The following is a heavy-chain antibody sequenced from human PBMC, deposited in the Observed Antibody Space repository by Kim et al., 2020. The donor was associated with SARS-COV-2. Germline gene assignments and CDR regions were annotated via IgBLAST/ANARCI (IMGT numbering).Heavy chain of an antibody. J-gene: IGHJ6*02. Sequence: GGSLRLSCAASGFTFSSYEMNWVRQAPGKGLEWVSYISSSGSTIYYADSVKGRFTISRDNAKNSLYLQMNSLRAEDTAVYYCARDRMGWELTYYYYYGMDVWGQGTTVTVSS. V-gene: IGHV3-48*03. CDR3: ARDRMGWELTYYYYYGMDV. D-gene: IGHD1-26*01. CDR1: GFTFSSYE. CDR2: ISSSGSTI.